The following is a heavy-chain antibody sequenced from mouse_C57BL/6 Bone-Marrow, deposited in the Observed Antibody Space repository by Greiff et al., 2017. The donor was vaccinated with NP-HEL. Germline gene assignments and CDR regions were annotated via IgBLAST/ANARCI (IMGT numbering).Heavy chain of an antibody. CDR3: ARYYSESGYFDY. V-gene: IGHV1-72*01. Sequence: QVQLQQPGAELVKPGASVKLSCKASGYTFTNYWMHWVKQRPGRGLEWIGRIDPSSGGTKYNEKFKSTATLTVDKPSSTAYMQLSSLTSEDAAVYYCARYYSESGYFDYGGQGNTLTVTS. J-gene: IGHJ2*01. CDR2: IDPSSGGT. CDR1: GYTFTNYW. D-gene: IGHD1-1*01.